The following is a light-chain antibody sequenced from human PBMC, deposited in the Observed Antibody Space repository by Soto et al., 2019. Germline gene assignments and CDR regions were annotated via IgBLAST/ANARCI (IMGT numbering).Light chain of an antibody. CDR2: GTS. Sequence: EVVMTQSPATLSVSPGERVTLSCRASQSISGDLAWYQQKPGQAPRLLIFGTSTRATAIPARFSGSGSGTDFTLTISSLQSEDFAVYYCQHYNHWPLTFGGGTKVEI. CDR1: QSISGD. CDR3: QHYNHWPLT. V-gene: IGKV3-15*01. J-gene: IGKJ4*01.